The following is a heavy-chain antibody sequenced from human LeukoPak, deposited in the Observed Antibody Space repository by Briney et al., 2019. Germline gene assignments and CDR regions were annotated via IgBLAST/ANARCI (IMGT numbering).Heavy chain of an antibody. CDR3: ARGSIAFGPRGAFDI. J-gene: IGHJ3*02. CDR1: GGSISSSSYY. Sequence: SETLSLTCTVSGGSISSSSYYWGWIRQPPGKGLEWIGSIYYSGSTYYNPSLKSRVTISVDTSKNQFSLKLSSVTAADTAVYYCARGSIAFGPRGAFDIWGQGTMVTVSS. CDR2: IYYSGST. D-gene: IGHD3-10*01. V-gene: IGHV4-39*01.